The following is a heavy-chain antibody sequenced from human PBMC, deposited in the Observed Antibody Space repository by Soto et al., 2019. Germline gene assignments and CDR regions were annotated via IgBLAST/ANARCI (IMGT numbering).Heavy chain of an antibody. CDR3: GGFYCSSTSCSDFDY. D-gene: IGHD2-2*01. CDR1: GFTFSNAW. V-gene: IGHV3-15*01. Sequence: GGSLRLSCAASGFTFSNAWMSWVRQAPGKGLEWVGRIKSKTDGGTTDYAAPVKGRFTISRDDSKNTLYLQMNSLKTEDTAVYYCGGFYCSSTSCSDFDYWGQGTLVTVSS. J-gene: IGHJ4*02. CDR2: IKSKTDGGTT.